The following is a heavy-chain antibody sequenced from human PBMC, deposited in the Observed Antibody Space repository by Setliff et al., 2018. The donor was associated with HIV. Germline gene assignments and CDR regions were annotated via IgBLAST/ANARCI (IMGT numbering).Heavy chain of an antibody. D-gene: IGHD3-3*02. J-gene: IGHJ4*02. Sequence: ASVKVSCKSSGYTFSDHYIHWVRQAPEQGLQWMGWINPRSGVTKYAQTFQGRFIMTTDTTINTLYMELERLTSDDTALYYCARDSGTNDHFLSPYYGALDFWGLGTLVTVSS. V-gene: IGHV1-2*02. CDR2: INPRSGVT. CDR3: ARDSGTNDHFLSPYYGALDF. CDR1: GYTFSDHY.